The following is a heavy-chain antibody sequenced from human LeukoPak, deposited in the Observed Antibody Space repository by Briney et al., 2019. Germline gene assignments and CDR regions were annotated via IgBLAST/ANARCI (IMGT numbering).Heavy chain of an antibody. D-gene: IGHD2-15*01. V-gene: IGHV5-51*01. Sequence: GESLKISCKGSGYSFSTYWIGWVRQMPGKGLEWMGIIYPDDSNTRYSPSFQGQVTISADKSISTAYLQWSSLKASDTAMYYCARRYDTWSIDYWGQGTLVTVSS. CDR2: IYPDDSNT. CDR3: ARRYDTWSIDY. CDR1: GYSFSTYW. J-gene: IGHJ4*02.